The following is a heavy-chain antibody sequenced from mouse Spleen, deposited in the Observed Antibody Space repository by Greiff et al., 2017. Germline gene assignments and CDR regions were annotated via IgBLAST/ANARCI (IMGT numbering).Heavy chain of an antibody. J-gene: IGHJ3*01. CDR1: GYTFTSYT. CDR3: ARGGYYYGSSYEAWFAY. V-gene: IGHV1-4*01. D-gene: IGHD1-1*01. Sequence: QVQLQQSGAELARPGASVKMSCKASGYTFTSYTMHWVKQRPGQGLEWIGYINPSSGYTKYNQKFKDKATLTADKSSSTAYMQLSSLTSEDSAVYYCARGGYYYGSSYEAWFAYWGQGTLVTVSA. CDR2: INPSSGYT.